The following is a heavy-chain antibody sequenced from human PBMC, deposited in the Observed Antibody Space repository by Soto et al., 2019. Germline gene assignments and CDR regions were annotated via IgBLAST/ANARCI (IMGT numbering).Heavy chain of an antibody. J-gene: IGHJ5*02. D-gene: IGHD3-3*01. Sequence: PSETLSLTCTVSGGSISSYYWSWVRQPPGKGLEWIGYIYYSGSTNYNPSLKSRVTISVGTSKNQFSLKLSSVTAADTAVYYCARGWYYDFLAHFDPWGQGTLVTVSS. CDR3: ARGWYYDFLAHFDP. CDR1: GGSISSYY. CDR2: IYYSGST. V-gene: IGHV4-59*01.